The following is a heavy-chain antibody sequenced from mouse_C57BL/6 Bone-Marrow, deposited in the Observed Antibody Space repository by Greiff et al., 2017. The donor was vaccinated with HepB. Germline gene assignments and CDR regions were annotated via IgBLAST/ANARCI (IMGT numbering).Heavy chain of an antibody. J-gene: IGHJ2*01. CDR1: GYTLTSYG. CDR2: IYPRSGNT. V-gene: IGHV1-81*01. CDR3: AGDPDYYGGIYAFFDY. D-gene: IGHD1-1*01. Sequence: VQLQQSGAELARPGASVKLSCKASGYTLTSYGISWVKQRTGQGLEWIGEIYPRSGNTYYNEKFKGKATLTADKSSSTAYMELRSQTSEDSAVFFCAGDPDYYGGIYAFFDYWGQGTTLTGAS.